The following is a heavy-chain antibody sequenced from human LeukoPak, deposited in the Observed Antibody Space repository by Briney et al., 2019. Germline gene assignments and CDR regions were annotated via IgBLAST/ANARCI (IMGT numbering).Heavy chain of an antibody. V-gene: IGHV4-38-2*02. CDR1: GYSISTGYY. J-gene: IGHJ3*01. Sequence: SETLSLTCTVSGYSISTGYYWGWIRQPPGKGLEWIGSMYHSGSTYYNPSLKSRVTMSVDTSKNQFSLKLSSVTAADTAVYYCASSGFPDDYVWGSPHVWGQGTMVTVSS. CDR3: ASSGFPDDYVWGSPHV. D-gene: IGHD3-16*01. CDR2: MYHSGST.